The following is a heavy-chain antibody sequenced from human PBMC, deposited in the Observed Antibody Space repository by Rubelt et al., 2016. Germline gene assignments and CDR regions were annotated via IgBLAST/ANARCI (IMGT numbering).Heavy chain of an antibody. D-gene: IGHD3-22*01. V-gene: IGHV4-59*11. CDR3: ARAGDSSGYYDY. CDR2: IFDSGST. J-gene: IGHJ4*02. CDR1: GGSISNHH. Sequence: QVQLQESGPGLVKPSETLSLTCIVSGGSISNHHWSWIRQPPGKGLEWIGYIFDSGSTNYSPSLKSRVTISVDTSKNQFSLKLSSVTAADTAVYYCARAGDSSGYYDYWGQGTLVTVSS.